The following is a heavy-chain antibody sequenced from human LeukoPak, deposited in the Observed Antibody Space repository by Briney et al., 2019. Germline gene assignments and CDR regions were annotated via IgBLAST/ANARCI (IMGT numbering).Heavy chain of an antibody. V-gene: IGHV3-21*04. CDR3: AKDGGLWVSAHWGDS. CDR1: GFTFSSYS. D-gene: IGHD7-27*01. J-gene: IGHJ4*02. Sequence: GGSLRLSCAASGFTFSSYSINWVRQAPGKGLEWVSSISSGSSYIYYADSVKGRFTVSRDDSKNTLYLQMNSLRAEDTAVYYCAKDGGLWVSAHWGDSWGRGTLVTVSS. CDR2: ISSGSSYI.